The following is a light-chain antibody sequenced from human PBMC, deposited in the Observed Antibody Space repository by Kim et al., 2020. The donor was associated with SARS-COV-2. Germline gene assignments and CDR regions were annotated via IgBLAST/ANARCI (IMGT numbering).Light chain of an antibody. J-gene: IGLJ2*01. Sequence: GQRVPIFCSGRYSNIVTNTVDWYQQFPGTAPKLLIYNTNQRPSGVPDRFSASRSGPSASLAISGLQSEDEADYYCAAWDDSLSGPVFGGGTQLTVL. CDR1: YSNIVTNT. CDR2: NTN. V-gene: IGLV1-44*01. CDR3: AAWDDSLSGPV.